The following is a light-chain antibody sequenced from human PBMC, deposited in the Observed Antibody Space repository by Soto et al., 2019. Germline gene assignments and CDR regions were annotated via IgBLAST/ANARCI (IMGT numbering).Light chain of an antibody. J-gene: IGLJ1*01. CDR1: SSDVGGYNY. V-gene: IGLV2-14*01. CDR3: SSYTTSNTRQIV. Sequence: QSVLTQPASVSGSPGQSITISCTGTSSDVGGYNYVSWYQQHPGKAPKFMIYDVSNRPSGVSNRFSGSKSGNTASLTISGLQAEDEADYYCSSYTTSNTRQIVFGTGTKFTVL. CDR2: DVS.